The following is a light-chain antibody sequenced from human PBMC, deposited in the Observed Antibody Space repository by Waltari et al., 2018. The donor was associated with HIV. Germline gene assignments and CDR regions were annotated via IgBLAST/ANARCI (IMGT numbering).Light chain of an antibody. V-gene: IGLV1-47*01. Sequence: QSVLTQPPSASGTPGQRVTISCSGSSSNLGSNYVYWYQQLPGTAPKLLIDRNNQRPSGVPDRFSGSKSGTSASLAISGLRSEDEADYYCAAWDDSLSGPWVFGGGTELTVL. CDR1: SSNLGSNY. CDR2: RNN. J-gene: IGLJ3*02. CDR3: AAWDDSLSGPWV.